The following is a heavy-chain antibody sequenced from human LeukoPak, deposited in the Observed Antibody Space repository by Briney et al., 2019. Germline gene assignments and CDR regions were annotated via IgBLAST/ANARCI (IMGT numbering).Heavy chain of an antibody. J-gene: IGHJ4*02. CDR3: AREIFGSYYFDY. CDR1: GFTFSSYS. V-gene: IGHV3-48*04. CDR2: ISSSGSTI. D-gene: IGHD3-3*01. Sequence: PGGSLRLSCAASGFTFSSYSMNWVRQAPGKGLEWVSYISSSGSTIYYADSVKGRFTISRDNAKNSLYLQMNSLRAEDTAVYYCAREIFGSYYFDYWGQGTLVTVSS.